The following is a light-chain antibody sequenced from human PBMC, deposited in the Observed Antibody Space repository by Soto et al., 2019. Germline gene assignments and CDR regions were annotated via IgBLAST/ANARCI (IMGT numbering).Light chain of an antibody. V-gene: IGKV1-39*01. CDR2: AAS. CDR3: QHSYSTPYP. J-gene: IGKJ2*01. CDR1: QSISSY. Sequence: DIQMTQSPSSLSASVGDRVTITCRASQSISSYLNWYQQKPGKAPKLLIYAASSLQSGVPSRFSGSGSGTDFTLTISSLQTEDCATYYCQHSYSTPYPFGQGTKLEIK.